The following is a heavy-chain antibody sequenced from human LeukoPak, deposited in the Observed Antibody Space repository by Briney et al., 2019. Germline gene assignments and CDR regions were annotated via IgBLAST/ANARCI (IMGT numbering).Heavy chain of an antibody. V-gene: IGHV4-31*03. J-gene: IGHJ4*02. D-gene: IGHD2-15*01. CDR2: IYYSGST. Sequence: SQTLSLTCTVSGGSISSGGYYWSWIRQHPGKGLEWIGYIYYSGSTYYNPSLKSRVTISVDTSKNQFSLKLSSVTAADTAVYYCARAHRGSGGSLKIFDYWGQGTLVTVSS. CDR1: GGSISSGGYY. CDR3: ARAHRGSGGSLKIFDY.